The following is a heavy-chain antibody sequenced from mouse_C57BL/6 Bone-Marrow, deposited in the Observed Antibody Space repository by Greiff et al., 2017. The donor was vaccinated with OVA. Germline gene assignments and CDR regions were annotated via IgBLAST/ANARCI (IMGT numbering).Heavy chain of an antibody. CDR1: GFTFSDYG. CDR2: ISSGSSTI. V-gene: IGHV5-17*01. J-gene: IGHJ2*01. CDR3: ARPQGYYFDY. Sequence: EVKLVESGGGLVKPGGSLKLSCAASGFTFSDYGMHWVRQAPEKGLEWVAYISSGSSTIYYADTVKGRFTISRDNAKNTLFLQMTSLRSEDTAMYYCARPQGYYFDYWGQGTTLTVSS.